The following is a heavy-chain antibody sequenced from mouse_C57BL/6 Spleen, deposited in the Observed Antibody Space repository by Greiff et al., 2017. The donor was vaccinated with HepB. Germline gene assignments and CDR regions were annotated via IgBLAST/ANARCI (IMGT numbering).Heavy chain of an antibody. CDR2: IYPGDGDT. Sequence: GASVKISCKASGYAFSSYWMNWVKQRPGKGLEWIGQIYPGDGDTNYNGKFKGKATLTADKSSSTAYMQLSSLTSEDSAVYFCARRDYGSSYVDAMDYWGQGTSVTVSA. J-gene: IGHJ4*01. CDR1: GYAFSSYW. CDR3: ARRDYGSSYVDAMDY. D-gene: IGHD1-1*01. V-gene: IGHV1-80*01.